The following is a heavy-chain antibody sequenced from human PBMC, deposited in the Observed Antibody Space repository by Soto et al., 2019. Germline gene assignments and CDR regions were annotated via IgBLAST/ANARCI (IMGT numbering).Heavy chain of an antibody. CDR1: GGSISSYY. CDR2: IYYSGST. CDR3: ASRTTVTTAKDAFDI. J-gene: IGHJ3*02. D-gene: IGHD4-17*01. V-gene: IGHV4-59*08. Sequence: QVQLQESGPGLVKPSETLSLTCTVSGGSISSYYWSWIRQPPGKGLEWIGYIYYSGSTNYNPSLKSRVTISVDTSKNQFSLKLSSVTAADTAVYYCASRTTVTTAKDAFDIWGQGTMVTVSS.